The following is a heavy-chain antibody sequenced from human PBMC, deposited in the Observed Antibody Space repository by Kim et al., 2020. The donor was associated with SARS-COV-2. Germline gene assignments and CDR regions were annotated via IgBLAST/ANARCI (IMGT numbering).Heavy chain of an antibody. CDR1: GDSITSTTYY. CDR2: IYYSGRT. D-gene: IGHD2-15*01. CDR3: ARYCSGGSCYDSSFDH. J-gene: IGHJ4*02. Sequence: SETLSLTCTVSGDSITSTTYYWGWVRQPPGKGLEWIGNIYYSGRTLYNPSLKSRVTISVDTSKSQFSLNLNSVTAADTALYYCARYCSGGSCYDSSFDHWGQGTLVTVSS. V-gene: IGHV4-39*01.